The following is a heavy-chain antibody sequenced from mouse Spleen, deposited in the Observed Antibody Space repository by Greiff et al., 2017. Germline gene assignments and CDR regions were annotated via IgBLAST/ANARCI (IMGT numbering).Heavy chain of an antibody. CDR2: IDPSDSYT. V-gene: IGHV1-69*01. Sequence: QVQLQQPGAELVMPGASVKLSCKASGYTFTSYWMHWVKQRPGQGLEWIGEIDPSDSYTNYNQKFKGKATLTVDKSSSTAYMQLSSLTSEDSAVYYCASGTGNYAMDYWGQGTSVTVSS. CDR1: GYTFTSYW. D-gene: IGHD4-1*01. J-gene: IGHJ4*01. CDR3: ASGTGNYAMDY.